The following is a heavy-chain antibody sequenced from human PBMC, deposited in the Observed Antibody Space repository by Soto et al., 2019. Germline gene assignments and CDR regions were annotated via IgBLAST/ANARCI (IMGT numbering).Heavy chain of an antibody. Sequence: SVKVSCKASGGTFSNYAISWVRQAPGQGLEWMGRIISIFGTANYAQKFQGRVTITADKSTSTAYMELSSLRSEDTAVYYCAIQRLYCSGGNCFSISDYYYYGLDVSGQGTTVTVSS. J-gene: IGHJ6*02. V-gene: IGHV1-69*06. CDR1: GGTFSNYA. CDR3: AIQRLYCSGGNCFSISDYYYYGLDV. CDR2: IISIFGTA. D-gene: IGHD2-15*01.